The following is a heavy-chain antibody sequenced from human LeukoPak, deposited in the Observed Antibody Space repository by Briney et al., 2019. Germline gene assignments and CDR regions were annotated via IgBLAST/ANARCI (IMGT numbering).Heavy chain of an antibody. CDR3: AKGNCSVTNCPGDC. CDR2: ISYDGSNK. Sequence: PGGSLRLSCVASGFTFSSFGMHWVRQAPGKGLEWVAVISYDGSNKYYADSVKGRFTISRDNSKDTLYLQMNSLRAEDTAVYYAAKGNCSVTNCPGDCWGQGTLVTVSS. D-gene: IGHD2-2*01. V-gene: IGHV3-30*03. CDR1: GFTFSSFG. J-gene: IGHJ4*02.